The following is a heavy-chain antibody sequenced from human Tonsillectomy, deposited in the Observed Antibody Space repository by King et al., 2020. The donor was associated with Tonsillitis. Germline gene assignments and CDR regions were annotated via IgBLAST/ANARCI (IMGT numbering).Heavy chain of an antibody. V-gene: IGHV3-33*05. CDR3: ARGDDSSGYYWSFDY. J-gene: IGHJ4*02. Sequence: VQLVESGGGVVQPGRSLRLSCAASGFTFSTYGMHWVRQAPGKGLEWVAVISYDGSNKYYADSVKGRFTISRDNSKNTLFLRMNSLRAEDTAVYYCARGDDSSGYYWSFDYWDQGTLVTVSS. D-gene: IGHD3-22*01. CDR2: ISYDGSNK. CDR1: GFTFSTYG.